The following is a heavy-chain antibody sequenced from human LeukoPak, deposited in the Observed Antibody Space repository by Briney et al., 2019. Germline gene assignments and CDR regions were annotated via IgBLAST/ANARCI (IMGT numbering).Heavy chain of an antibody. CDR3: ARRVRGVNDAFNI. Sequence: SETLSLTCAVYGGSFSDYYWSWIRQPPGKGLEWIGEINHSGSTNYNPSLKSRITISVDTSKNHFSLRLSSVTAADTAVYFCARRVRGVNDAFNIWGQGTMVTVSS. D-gene: IGHD3-10*01. CDR1: GGSFSDYY. V-gene: IGHV4-34*01. J-gene: IGHJ3*02. CDR2: INHSGST.